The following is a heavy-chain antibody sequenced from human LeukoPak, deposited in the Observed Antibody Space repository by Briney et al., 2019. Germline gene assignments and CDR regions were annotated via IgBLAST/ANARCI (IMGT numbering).Heavy chain of an antibody. J-gene: IGHJ6*03. CDR1: GFTFSDYY. CDR2: ISSSGSTI. CDR3: ARAGNYYYMDA. V-gene: IGHV3-11*04. Sequence: GGSLRLSCAASGFTFSDYYMSWIRQAPGKGLEWVSYISSSGSTIYYADSVKGRFTISRDNANNSLYLQMNSLRVEDTAVYYCARAGNYYYMDAWGKGTTVTVSS.